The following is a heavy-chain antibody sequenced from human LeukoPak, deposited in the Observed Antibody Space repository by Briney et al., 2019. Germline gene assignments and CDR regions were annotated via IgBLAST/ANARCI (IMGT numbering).Heavy chain of an antibody. CDR1: GFTFSSYA. D-gene: IGHD3-10*01. Sequence: GGSLRLPCAASGFTFSSYAMHWVRQAPGKGLEWGAVISYDGSNKYYADPVKGRFTISRDNSKNTLYLQMNSLRAEDTAVYYCARGVPKRRLLWFGELLPYFDYWGQGTLVTVSS. J-gene: IGHJ4*02. CDR2: ISYDGSNK. V-gene: IGHV3-30-3*01. CDR3: ARGVPKRRLLWFGELLPYFDY.